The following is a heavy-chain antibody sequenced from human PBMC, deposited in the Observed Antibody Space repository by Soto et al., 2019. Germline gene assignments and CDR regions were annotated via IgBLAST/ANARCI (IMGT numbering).Heavy chain of an antibody. CDR1: GYTFTGYY. V-gene: IGHV1-2*02. Sequence: ASVKVSCKASGYTFTGYYMHWVRQAPGQGLEWMGWINPNSGGTNYAQKFQGRVTMTRDTSISTAYMELSRLRSDDTAVYYCARGGKSIVGASRGAFDIWGQGTMVPSPQ. D-gene: IGHD1-26*01. CDR2: INPNSGGT. J-gene: IGHJ3*02. CDR3: ARGGKSIVGASRGAFDI.